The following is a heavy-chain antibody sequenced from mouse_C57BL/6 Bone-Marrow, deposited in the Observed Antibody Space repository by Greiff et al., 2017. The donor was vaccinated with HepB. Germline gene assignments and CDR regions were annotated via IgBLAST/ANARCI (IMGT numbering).Heavy chain of an antibody. CDR3: ARKGNWYYFDY. V-gene: IGHV1-63*01. D-gene: IGHD4-1*01. CDR1: GYTFTNYW. Sequence: VQLQQSGAELVRPGTSVKMSCKASGYTFTNYWIGWARQRPGHGLEWIGDIYPGGGYTNYNEKFKGKATLTADKSSSTAYMQFSSLTSEDSAIYYCARKGNWYYFDYWGQGTTLTVSS. CDR2: IYPGGGYT. J-gene: IGHJ2*01.